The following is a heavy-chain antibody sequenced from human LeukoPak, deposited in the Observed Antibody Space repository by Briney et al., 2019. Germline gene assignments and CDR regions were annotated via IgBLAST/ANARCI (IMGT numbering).Heavy chain of an antibody. D-gene: IGHD2-15*01. Sequence: GGSLRLSCAASGFTFSSYSMNWVRQAPGKGLEWVSSISSSSSYIYYADSVKGRFTISRDNAKNSLYLQMNSLRAEDTAVYYRARDPGYCSGGSCSGREIYFVYWGQGTLVTVSS. CDR1: GFTFSSYS. CDR3: ARDPGYCSGGSCSGREIYFVY. CDR2: ISSSSSYI. J-gene: IGHJ4*02. V-gene: IGHV3-21*01.